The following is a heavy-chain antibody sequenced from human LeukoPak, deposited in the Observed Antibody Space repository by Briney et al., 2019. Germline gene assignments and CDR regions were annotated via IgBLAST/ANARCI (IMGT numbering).Heavy chain of an antibody. D-gene: IGHD6-13*01. CDR2: IYYSGST. V-gene: IGHV4-59*01. CDR3: ARESGDSGSWYDL. Sequence: PSETLSLTCTVSGGSISSYYWSWIRQPPGKGLEWIGYIYYSGSTNYNPSLKSRVTISVDTSKNQFSLKLSSVTAADTAVYYCARESGDSGSWYDLWGQGTLVTVSS. CDR1: GGSISSYY. J-gene: IGHJ5*02.